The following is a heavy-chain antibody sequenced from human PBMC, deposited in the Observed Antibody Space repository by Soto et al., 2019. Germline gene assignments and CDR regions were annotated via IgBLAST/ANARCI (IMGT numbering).Heavy chain of an antibody. V-gene: IGHV2-5*01. Sequence: QITLKESGPTLVKPTQTLTLTCSFSGVSLSTTGVGVGWIRQSPGKALEWLAIIYWYNDKRYIPSLKSRVTITKDTSKNHVVLTVTNMNPVDTATYYWALSLWFGELHWGQGALVTVSS. CDR3: ALSLWFGELH. CDR1: GVSLSTTGVG. D-gene: IGHD3-10*01. J-gene: IGHJ4*02. CDR2: IYWYNDK.